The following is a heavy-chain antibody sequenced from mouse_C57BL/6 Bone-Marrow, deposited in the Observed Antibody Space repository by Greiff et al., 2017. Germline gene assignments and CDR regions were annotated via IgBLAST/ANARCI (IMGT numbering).Heavy chain of an antibody. CDR1: GYTFTSYW. J-gene: IGHJ1*03. D-gene: IGHD1-1*01. CDR3: ASSLDVSSYWYFDV. V-gene: IGHV1-69*01. Sequence: QVQLQQPGAELVMPGASVKLSCKASGYTFTSYWMHWVKQRPGQGLEWIGEIDPSDSYTTYNQKFKGKSTLTVAKSSSTAYMQLSSLTSEDSTFYYCASSLDVSSYWYFDVWGTGTTVTVSS. CDR2: IDPSDSYT.